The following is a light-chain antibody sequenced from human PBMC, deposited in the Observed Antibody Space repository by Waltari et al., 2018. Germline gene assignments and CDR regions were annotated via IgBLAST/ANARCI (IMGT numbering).Light chain of an antibody. CDR1: KLGDKY. J-gene: IGLJ2*01. V-gene: IGLV3-1*01. CDR3: QAWDGTTAGVL. Sequence: SYGLTQPPSVSVSPGQTASIPCSGDKLGDKYDSWYQQRPGQSPVLVIYQDNKRPSGIPERFSGSNSGTTATLTISGTQAMDEADYYCQAWDGTTAGVLFGGGTKLTVL. CDR2: QDN.